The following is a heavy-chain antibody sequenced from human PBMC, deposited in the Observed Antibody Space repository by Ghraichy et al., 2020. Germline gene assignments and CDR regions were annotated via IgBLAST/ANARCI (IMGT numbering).Heavy chain of an antibody. V-gene: IGHV4-59*01. J-gene: IGHJ3*02. Sequence: SETLSLTCTVSGGSISSYYWSWIRQPPGKGLEWIGYIYYSGSTNYNPSLKSRVTISVDTSKNQFSLKLSSVTAADTAVYYCARDGGDLYGGIPEGAFDIWGQGIMVTVPS. CDR2: IYYSGST. D-gene: IGHD4-23*01. CDR1: GGSISSYY. CDR3: ARDGGDLYGGIPEGAFDI.